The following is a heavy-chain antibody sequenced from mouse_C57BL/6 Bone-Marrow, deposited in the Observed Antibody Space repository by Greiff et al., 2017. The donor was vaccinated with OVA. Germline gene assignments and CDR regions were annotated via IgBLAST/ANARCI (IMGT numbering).Heavy chain of an antibody. CDR1: GFTFSDYG. J-gene: IGHJ3*01. D-gene: IGHD2-4*01. V-gene: IGHV5-15*01. Sequence: EVKVVESGGGLVQPGGSLKLSCAASGFTFSDYGMAWVRQAPRKGPEWVAFISNLAYSIYYADTVTGRFTMSRENAKNTLYLEMSSLRSEDTAMYYCARHDYAAWFAYWGQGTLVTVSA. CDR3: ARHDYAAWFAY. CDR2: ISNLAYSI.